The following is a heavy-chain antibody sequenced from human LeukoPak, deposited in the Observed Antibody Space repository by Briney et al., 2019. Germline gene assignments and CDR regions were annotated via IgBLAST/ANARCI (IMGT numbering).Heavy chain of an antibody. CDR1: GFTFSSYW. CDR3: AKKRALGEVEYSSSYFDY. V-gene: IGHV3-7*02. Sequence: GGSLRLSCAASGFTFSSYWMSWVRQAPGKGLEWVAYIKGDGSDNHYVDSVRGRFTISRDNSKNTLYLQMNSLRAEDTAVYYCAKKRALGEVEYSSSYFDYWGQGTLVTVSS. CDR2: IKGDGSDN. D-gene: IGHD6-6*01. J-gene: IGHJ4*02.